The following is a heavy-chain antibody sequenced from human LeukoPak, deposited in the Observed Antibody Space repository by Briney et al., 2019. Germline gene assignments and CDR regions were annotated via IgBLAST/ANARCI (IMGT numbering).Heavy chain of an antibody. D-gene: IGHD3/OR15-3a*01. Sequence: SETLSLTCAVYGGSFSGYYWSWIRQPPGKGLEWIGEINHSGSTNYNPSLKSRVTISVDTSKNQFSLNLRSVTAADTAMYYCARDNWTGAHYYYYMDVWGKGTTVTVSS. CDR1: GGSFSGYY. CDR2: INHSGST. J-gene: IGHJ6*03. V-gene: IGHV4-34*01. CDR3: ARDNWTGAHYYYYMDV.